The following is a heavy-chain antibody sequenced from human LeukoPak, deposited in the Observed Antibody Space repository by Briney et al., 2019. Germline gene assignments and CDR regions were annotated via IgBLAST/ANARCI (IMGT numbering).Heavy chain of an antibody. J-gene: IGHJ6*02. Sequence: PGGSLRLSCAASGFIFSAYGMNWVRQAPGKGLEWVSYVSSSSSSVSYADSVKGRFTISRDNARSSLYLQMSSLNAEDTAVYYCARSSPYYGLDVWGQGTTVTVSS. CDR1: GFIFSAYG. CDR3: ARSSPYYGLDV. CDR2: VSSSSSSV. V-gene: IGHV3-48*04.